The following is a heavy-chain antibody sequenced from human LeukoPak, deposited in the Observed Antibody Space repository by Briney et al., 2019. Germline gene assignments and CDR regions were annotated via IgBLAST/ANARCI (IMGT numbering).Heavy chain of an antibody. CDR2: IIPIFGTA. J-gene: IGHJ4*02. CDR3: SMTTVVTDSFDY. CDR1: GGTFSSDA. D-gene: IGHD4-23*01. V-gene: IGHV1-69*05. Sequence: SVKVSCKASGGTFSSDAISWVRQAPGQGLEWMGGIIPIFGTANYAQKFQGRVTITTDESTSTAYMELSSLRSEDTAVYYCSMTTVVTDSFDYWGQGTLVTVSS.